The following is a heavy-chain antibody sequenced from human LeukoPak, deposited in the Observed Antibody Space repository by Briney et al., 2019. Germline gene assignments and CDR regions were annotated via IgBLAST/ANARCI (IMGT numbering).Heavy chain of an antibody. Sequence: GGSLRLSCAASGFTVSTNCMTWVRQPPGKGLEWVSTIYSGGTTYYADSVMGRFTISRHNSRNTLYLQMNSLRAEDTAVYYCARVDTVMAYYFDLWGQGTLVTVSS. J-gene: IGHJ4*02. V-gene: IGHV3-53*04. CDR3: ARVDTVMAYYFDL. CDR1: GFTVSTNC. D-gene: IGHD5-18*01. CDR2: IYSGGTT.